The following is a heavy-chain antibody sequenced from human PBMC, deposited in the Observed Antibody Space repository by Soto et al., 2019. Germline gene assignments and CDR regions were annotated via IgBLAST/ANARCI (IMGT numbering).Heavy chain of an antibody. D-gene: IGHD6-6*01. J-gene: IGHJ4*02. Sequence: GGSLRLSCAASGFTFSSYGMHWVRQAPGKGLEWVAVISYDGSNKYYADSVKGRFTISRDNSKNTLYLQMNSLRAEDTAVYYCAKDPEEHSSSPTYFDYWGQGTLVTVSS. CDR3: AKDPEEHSSSPTYFDY. CDR2: ISYDGSNK. V-gene: IGHV3-30*18. CDR1: GFTFSSYG.